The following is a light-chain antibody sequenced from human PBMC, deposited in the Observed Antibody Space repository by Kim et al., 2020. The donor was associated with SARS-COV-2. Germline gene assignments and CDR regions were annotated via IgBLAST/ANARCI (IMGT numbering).Light chain of an antibody. Sequence: QSITISCTGTSSDVGGYNYVSWYQQHPGKAPKLMIYDVSKRPSGVSNRFSGSKSGNTASLTISGLQAEDEADYYCSSYTSSSTPVFGTGTKVTVL. CDR3: SSYTSSSTPV. J-gene: IGLJ1*01. CDR1: SSDVGGYNY. V-gene: IGLV2-14*04. CDR2: DVS.